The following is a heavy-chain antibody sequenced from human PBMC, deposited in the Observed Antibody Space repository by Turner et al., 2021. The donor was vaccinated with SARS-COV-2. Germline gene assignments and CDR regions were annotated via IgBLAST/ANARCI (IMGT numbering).Heavy chain of an antibody. J-gene: IGHJ5*02. Sequence: QVQLVQSGAEVKKPGASVKVSCKISGYTLTELSMYWVRQAPGKGLEWMGGFDPEDGETIYAQNFQGRVTMTENTSTDTAYMELSSLGSEETAVYFCATGYQQRVNWFDPWGQGTLVTVSS. CDR2: FDPEDGET. CDR1: GYTLTELS. D-gene: IGHD6-13*01. V-gene: IGHV1-24*01. CDR3: ATGYQQRVNWFDP.